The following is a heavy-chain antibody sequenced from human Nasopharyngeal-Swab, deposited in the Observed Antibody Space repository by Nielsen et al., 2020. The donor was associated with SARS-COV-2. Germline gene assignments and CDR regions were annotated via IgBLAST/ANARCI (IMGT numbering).Heavy chain of an antibody. CDR1: GYTFSDYF. Sequence: VKVSCKTSGYTFSDYFIHWVRQAPGQGLEWMGRISPNSGGTNFAQNFRGRVTMTRDASISTAYLELTGLTSDDTAAYYCARSCATVGCPFDPWGQGTLVTVSS. CDR3: ARSCATVGCPFDP. V-gene: IGHV1-2*06. CDR2: ISPNSGGT. D-gene: IGHD2-15*01. J-gene: IGHJ5*02.